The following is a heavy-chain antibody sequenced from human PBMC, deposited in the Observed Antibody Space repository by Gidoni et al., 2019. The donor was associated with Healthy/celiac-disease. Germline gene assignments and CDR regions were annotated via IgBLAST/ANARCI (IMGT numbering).Heavy chain of an antibody. J-gene: IGHJ4*02. V-gene: IGHV3-23*01. Sequence: EVQLLESGGGLVQPGGSLRLSCAASGFTFSSYAMSWVRQAPGKGLEWVSAISGSGGSTYYADSVKGRFTISRDNSKNTLYLQMNSLRAEDTAVYYCASRLRLGELSFVDYWGQGTLVTVSS. CDR1: GFTFSSYA. CDR2: ISGSGGST. D-gene: IGHD3-16*02. CDR3: ASRLRLGELSFVDY.